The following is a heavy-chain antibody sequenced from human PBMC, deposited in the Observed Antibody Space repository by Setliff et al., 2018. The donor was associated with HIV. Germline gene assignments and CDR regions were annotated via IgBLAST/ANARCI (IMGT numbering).Heavy chain of an antibody. V-gene: IGHV4-39*01. CDR2: IYYSGST. CDR1: GGSISSSTYY. J-gene: IGHJ4*02. Sequence: SETLSLTCTVSGGSISSSTYYWGWIRQPPGKGLEWIGTIYYSGSTYYNPSLKSRLTISVDTSKNQFSLKLSSVAAADTAVYYCARRDGYSYGFYFDYWGQGTLVTVSS. CDR3: ARRDGYSYGFYFDY. D-gene: IGHD5-18*01.